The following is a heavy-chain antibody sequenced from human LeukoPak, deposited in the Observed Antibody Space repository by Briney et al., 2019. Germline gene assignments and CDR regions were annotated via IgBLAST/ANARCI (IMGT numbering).Heavy chain of an antibody. CDR1: GYTFTSYG. CDR3: ARDGGVATNIYYFDY. Sequence: GASVKVSCKASGYTFTSYGISWVRQAPGQGLEWMGWINPNSGGTNYAQKFQGRVTMTRDTSISTAYMELSRLRSDDTAVYYCARDGGVATNIYYFDYWGQGTLVTVSS. CDR2: INPNSGGT. V-gene: IGHV1-2*02. D-gene: IGHD5-12*01. J-gene: IGHJ4*02.